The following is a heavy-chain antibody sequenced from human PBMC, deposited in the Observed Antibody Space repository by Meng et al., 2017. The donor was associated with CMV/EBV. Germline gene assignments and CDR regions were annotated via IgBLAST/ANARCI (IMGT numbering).Heavy chain of an antibody. V-gene: IGHV1-69*10. J-gene: IGHJ6*02. Sequence: SVKVSCKASGGTFSSYAISWVRQAPGQGLEWMGGIIPILGIANYAQKFQGRVTITADKSTSTAYIELSSLRSEDTAVYYCAMSITIFGVVTHYYYYYGMDVWGQGTTVTVSS. CDR2: IIPILGIA. D-gene: IGHD3-3*01. CDR1: GGTFSSYA. CDR3: AMSITIFGVVTHYYYYYGMDV.